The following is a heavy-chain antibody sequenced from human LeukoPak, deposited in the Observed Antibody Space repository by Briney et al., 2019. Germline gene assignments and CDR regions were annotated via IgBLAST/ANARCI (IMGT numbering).Heavy chain of an antibody. CDR3: ARRGAASDAFDI. D-gene: IGHD3-16*01. V-gene: IGHV3-74*01. Sequence: GGSLRLSCAASGFTFSNYWMHWVRQAPGKGLVWVSRINSDGINTSYADSVKGRFTISRDNAKNTLNLQMNSLRAEDTAVYYCARRGAASDAFDIWGQGTVVTASS. CDR1: GFTFSNYW. CDR2: INSDGINT. J-gene: IGHJ3*02.